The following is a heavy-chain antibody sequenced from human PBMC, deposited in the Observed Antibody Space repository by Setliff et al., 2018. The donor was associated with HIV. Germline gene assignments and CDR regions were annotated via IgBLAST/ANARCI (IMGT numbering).Heavy chain of an antibody. CDR3: ARTKGGSKHGSFWDS. CDR1: GDSINTDGLY. V-gene: IGHV4-31*03. Sequence: SETLSLTCTVSGDSINTDGLYWTWIRQHPATGLEWIGYIHYNGITYYNPSLESRVSMSVDLSKNQFSLKLNSVTVADTAVYYCARTKGGSKHGSFWDSWGQGILVTVSS. D-gene: IGHD3-10*01. CDR2: IHYNGIT. J-gene: IGHJ5*02.